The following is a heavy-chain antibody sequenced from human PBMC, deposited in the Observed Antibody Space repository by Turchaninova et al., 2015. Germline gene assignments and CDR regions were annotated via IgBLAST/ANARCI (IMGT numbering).Heavy chain of an antibody. V-gene: IGHV2-5*02. J-gene: IGHJ5*02. CDR2: SSWDDEE. Sequence: QITLKQSGPALVKPTQTTSLTCRFSGFSLPTFGVREVLIRPPPGGALEWLAISSWDDEENYSPSLRSRLTITKVTSKNQVVLTMANMYPVDTATYYCARRVVGAVDWFDPWGPGILVTVSS. CDR1: GFSLPTFGVR. CDR3: ARRVVGAVDWFDP. D-gene: IGHD1-26*01.